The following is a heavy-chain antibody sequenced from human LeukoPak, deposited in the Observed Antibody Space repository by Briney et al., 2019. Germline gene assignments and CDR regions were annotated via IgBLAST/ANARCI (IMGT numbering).Heavy chain of an antibody. D-gene: IGHD6-13*01. J-gene: IGHJ5*02. CDR3: ARDNIPVAGTGLSWFDP. CDR1: GGALSSGGYY. Sequence: SQTLSLTCTVSGGALSSGGYYWAWIRQPPGKGLEWIGNIYHSGTPYYNPSLKSRVTLSVDRSKNQFSLKMTSVTAADTAVYYCARDNIPVAGTGLSWFDPWGQGTLVTVSS. V-gene: IGHV4-30-2*01. CDR2: IYHSGTP.